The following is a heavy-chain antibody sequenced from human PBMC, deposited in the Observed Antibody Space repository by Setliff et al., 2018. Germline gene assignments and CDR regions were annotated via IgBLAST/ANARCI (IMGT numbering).Heavy chain of an antibody. CDR2: ISSDAERT. D-gene: IGHD1-26*01. CDR3: TTWNGRSSDY. J-gene: IGHJ4*02. Sequence: SLKISCAASGISFGSTSMHWVRQAPGKGLEYVSAISSDAERTYYGDSVKGRFIISRDNSKNTLYLQMGGLGADDMAVYYCTTWNGRSSDYWGQGTLVTVSS. V-gene: IGHV3-64*02. CDR1: GISFGSTS.